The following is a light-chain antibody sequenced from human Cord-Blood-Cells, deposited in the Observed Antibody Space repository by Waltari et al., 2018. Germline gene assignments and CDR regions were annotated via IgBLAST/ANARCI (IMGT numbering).Light chain of an antibody. J-gene: IGLJ3*02. Sequence: QSVLTQPPSASGTPGQRVTISCSGSSSNIGSNTVNWYQQLPGTAPNLLISSNNQRPSGVPDRFSGSKSGTSASLAISGLQSEDEADYYCAAWDDSLNGWVFGGGTKLTVL. CDR3: AAWDDSLNGWV. CDR1: SSNIGSNT. V-gene: IGLV1-44*01. CDR2: SNN.